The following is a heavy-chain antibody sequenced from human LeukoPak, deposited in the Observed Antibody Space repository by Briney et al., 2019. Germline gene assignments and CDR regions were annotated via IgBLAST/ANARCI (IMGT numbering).Heavy chain of an antibody. CDR1: GFTFSNFE. V-gene: IGHV3-21*05. Sequence: GGSLRLSCATAGFTFSNFEMSWVRQRQGKGLEWLAFISPTSGLIQYADNLEGRFIISRDDAENSLYLQMNRLRVEDTGVYYCARGRPDLWGQGTLVTVPS. J-gene: IGHJ5*02. CDR2: ISPTSGLI. CDR3: ARGRPDL.